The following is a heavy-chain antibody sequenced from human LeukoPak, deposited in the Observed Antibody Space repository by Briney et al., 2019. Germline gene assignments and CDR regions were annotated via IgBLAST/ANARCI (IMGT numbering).Heavy chain of an antibody. D-gene: IGHD6-13*01. J-gene: IGHJ4*02. V-gene: IGHV4-34*01. Sequence: PSETLSLTCAVYGGSFSGYYWSWIRQPPGKGLEWIGEINHSGSTNYNPSLKSRVTISVDTSKNQFSLKLSSVTAADTAVYYCAILGPGIAAADKLMIFDYWGQGTLVTVSS. CDR3: AILGPGIAAADKLMIFDY. CDR1: GGSFSGYY. CDR2: INHSGST.